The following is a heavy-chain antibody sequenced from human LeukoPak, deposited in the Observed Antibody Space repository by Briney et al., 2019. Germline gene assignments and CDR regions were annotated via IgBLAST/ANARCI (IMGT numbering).Heavy chain of an antibody. D-gene: IGHD3-10*01. J-gene: IGHJ4*02. Sequence: SETLSLTCTVSGGSISSYYWSWIRQPPGKGLEWIGYIYYSGSTNYNPSLKSRVTISVDTSKNQFSLKLSSVTAADTAVYYCARDTRGYYGSGPVNYWGQGTLVTVSS. CDR2: IYYSGST. CDR1: GGSISSYY. V-gene: IGHV4-59*12. CDR3: ARDTRGYYGSGPVNY.